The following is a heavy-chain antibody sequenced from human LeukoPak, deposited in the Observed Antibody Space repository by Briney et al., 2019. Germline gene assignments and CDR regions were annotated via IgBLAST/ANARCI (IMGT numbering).Heavy chain of an antibody. CDR3: ARHEYGDYGGFDY. CDR2: IYYSGGT. D-gene: IGHD4-17*01. CDR1: GGSISSYY. J-gene: IGHJ4*02. Sequence: SETLSLTCTVSGGSISSYYWSWIRQPPGKGLEWIGYIYYSGGTNYNPSLKSRVTISVDTSKNQFSLKLSSVTAADTAVYYCARHEYGDYGGFDYWGQGALVTVSS. V-gene: IGHV4-59*08.